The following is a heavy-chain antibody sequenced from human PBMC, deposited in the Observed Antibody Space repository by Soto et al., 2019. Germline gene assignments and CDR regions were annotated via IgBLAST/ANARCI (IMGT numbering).Heavy chain of an antibody. D-gene: IGHD3-16*01. CDR2: IYYIGTT. CDR1: DGSVNTGNYY. V-gene: IGHV4-61*01. J-gene: IGHJ4*02. CDR3: AREEKQLSRYGGDFDY. Sequence: QVQLQESGPGLVKPSETLSLTCSVSDGSVNTGNYYWSWIRQPPGKGLEWIGHIYYIGTTNYNPSLKSRVTISVYTSKNQFSLKVTSVTAADTAVYFCAREEKQLSRYGGDFDYGGQGILVTVSS.